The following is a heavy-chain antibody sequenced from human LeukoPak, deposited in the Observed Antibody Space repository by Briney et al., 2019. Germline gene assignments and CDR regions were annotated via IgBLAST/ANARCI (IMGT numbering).Heavy chain of an antibody. CDR1: GFSLSNYG. D-gene: IGHD1-14*01. J-gene: IGHJ6*03. CDR3: ARDHRPEIQYYYMDV. Sequence: PGGSLRLSCAASGFSLSNYGMQWVRQAPGKGLEWVAALLYDGNAKHYADSVKGRFTIPRDISKNTFYLQMNSRTAEDTAVYYCARDHRPEIQYYYMDVWGKGTTVAVSS. V-gene: IGHV3-33*01. CDR2: LLYDGNAK.